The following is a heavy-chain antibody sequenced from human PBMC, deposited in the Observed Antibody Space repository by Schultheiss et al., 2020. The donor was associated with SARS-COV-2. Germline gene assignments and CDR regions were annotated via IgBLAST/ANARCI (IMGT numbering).Heavy chain of an antibody. CDR3: ARARITIFGVVIGAFDI. Sequence: GESLKISCAASGFTFSSYDMHWVRQATGKGLEWVSAIGTAGDPYYPGSVKGRFTISRDNSKNTLYLQMNSLRAEDTAVYYCARARITIFGVVIGAFDIWGQGTMVTVSS. D-gene: IGHD3-3*01. CDR1: GFTFSSYD. J-gene: IGHJ3*02. CDR2: IGTAGDP. V-gene: IGHV3-13*05.